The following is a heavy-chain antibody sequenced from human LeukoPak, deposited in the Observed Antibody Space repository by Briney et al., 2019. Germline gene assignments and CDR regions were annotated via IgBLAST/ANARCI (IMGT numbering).Heavy chain of an antibody. D-gene: IGHD2-15*01. V-gene: IGHV1-46*01. CDR2: INPSGGST. J-gene: IGHJ3*02. CDR1: GYTFTGYY. CDR3: ATTAGLGYCSGGSCYSAGTFDI. Sequence: ASVKVSCKASGYTFTGYYMHWVRQAPGQGLEWMGIINPSGGSTSYAQKFQGRVTMTRDTSTSTVYMELSSLRSEDTAVYYCATTAGLGYCSGGSCYSAGTFDIWGQGTMVTVSS.